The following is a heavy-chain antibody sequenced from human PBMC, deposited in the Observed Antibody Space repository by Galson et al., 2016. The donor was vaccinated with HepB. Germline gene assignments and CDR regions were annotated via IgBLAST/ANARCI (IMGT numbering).Heavy chain of an antibody. J-gene: IGHJ4*02. D-gene: IGHD1-26*01. Sequence: SLRLSCAASGFIFEDHGMSWVRLVPGKGLEWVSGINWIGGSAIYADSVKGRFTISRDNAKNSLYLQMNSLRAEDTAVYYCARGDIVGAIFDYWGQGTLVTVSS. CDR1: GFIFEDHG. V-gene: IGHV3-20*04. CDR2: INWIGGSA. CDR3: ARGDIVGAIFDY.